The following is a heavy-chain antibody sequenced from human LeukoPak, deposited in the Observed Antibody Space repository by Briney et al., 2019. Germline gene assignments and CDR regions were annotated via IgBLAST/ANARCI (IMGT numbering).Heavy chain of an antibody. CDR2: INHSGSK. D-gene: IGHD5-18*01. CDR1: GGSFNDYY. CDR3: ARREVVDTVMIGDS. V-gene: IGHV4-34*01. Sequence: SETLSLTCAVYGGSFNDYYWSWIRQPPGKGLEWIGEINHSGSKNYNPSLESRVTISVDTSKNQFSLKMSSVTAADTAVYYCARREVVDTVMIGDSWGQGTLVTVSS. J-gene: IGHJ4*02.